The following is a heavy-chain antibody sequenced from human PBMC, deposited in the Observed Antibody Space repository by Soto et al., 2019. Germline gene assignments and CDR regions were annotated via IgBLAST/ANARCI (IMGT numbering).Heavy chain of an antibody. CDR2: ISSIGSTI. CDR1: VFTWSDYY. D-gene: IGHD2-8*01. CDR3: ARVVSYQGWFDP. J-gene: IGHJ5*02. Sequence: GSLRLSGAASVFTWSDYYMSWIRQAPGKGLEWVSYISSIGSTIYYADSVKGRFTISRDNAKNSLYLQMNSLRAEDTAVYYCARVVSYQGWFDPWGQGTLVTVSS. V-gene: IGHV3-11*01.